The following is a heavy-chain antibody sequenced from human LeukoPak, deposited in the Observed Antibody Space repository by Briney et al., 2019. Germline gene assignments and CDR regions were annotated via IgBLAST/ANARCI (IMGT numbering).Heavy chain of an antibody. V-gene: IGHV3-7*04. Sequence: GGSLRLSCEAYGFTLGDHWMTWFRQAPGKGLEWVAYIKQDGSAKDYVDSVKGRFTISRDNSKNSLYLQMNSLRAEGTAGYYCARGGWSLDYWGQGTLVTVSS. J-gene: IGHJ4*02. CDR3: ARGGWSLDY. D-gene: IGHD6-19*01. CDR1: GFTLGDHW. CDR2: IKQDGSAK.